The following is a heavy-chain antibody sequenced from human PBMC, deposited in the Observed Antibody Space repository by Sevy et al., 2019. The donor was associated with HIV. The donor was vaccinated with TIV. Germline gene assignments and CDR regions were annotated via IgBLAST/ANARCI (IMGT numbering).Heavy chain of an antibody. CDR2: ISYDGSNK. CDR3: ARKHGYYKPYDAFDI. CDR1: GFTFSSYA. D-gene: IGHD3-9*01. J-gene: IGHJ3*02. V-gene: IGHV3-30-3*01. Sequence: GGSLRLSCAASGFTFSSYAMHWVRQAPGKGLEWVAVISYDGSNKYYADSVKGRFTISRDNSKNTLYLQMNSLRAEDTAVYYCARKHGYYKPYDAFDIWGQGTMVTVSS.